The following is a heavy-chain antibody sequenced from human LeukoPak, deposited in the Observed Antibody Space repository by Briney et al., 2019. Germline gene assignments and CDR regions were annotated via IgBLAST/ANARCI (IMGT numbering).Heavy chain of an antibody. J-gene: IGHJ4*02. V-gene: IGHV5-10-1*01. CDR2: IDPSDSYT. CDR3: ARVLGYSYGWNY. D-gene: IGHD5-18*01. Sequence: GEPLKISCKGSGYSFTSYWISWVRQMPGKGLEWMGRIDPSDSYTNYSPSFQGHVTISADKSISTAYLQWSSLKASDSAMYYCARVLGYSYGWNYWGQGTLVTVSS. CDR1: GYSFTSYW.